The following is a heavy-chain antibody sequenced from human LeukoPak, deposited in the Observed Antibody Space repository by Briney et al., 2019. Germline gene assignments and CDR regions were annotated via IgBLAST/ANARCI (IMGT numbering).Heavy chain of an antibody. J-gene: IGHJ4*02. V-gene: IGHV1-18*01. D-gene: IGHD6-19*01. CDR2: ISAYNGNT. Sequence: ASVKVSCKASGYTFTSYGISWVRQAPGQGLEWMGWISAYNGNTNYAQKLQGRVTMTTDTSTSTAYMELRSLRSDDTAVYYCARDKRKGKQWPNTVDYWGQGTLVTVSS. CDR1: GYTFTSYG. CDR3: ARDKRKGKQWPNTVDY.